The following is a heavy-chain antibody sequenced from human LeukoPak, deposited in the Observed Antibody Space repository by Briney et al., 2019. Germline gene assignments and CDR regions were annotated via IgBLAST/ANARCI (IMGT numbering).Heavy chain of an antibody. Sequence: PGGSLRLSCAASGFTFTNYGMHWVRQAPGKGLEWVALISYDGSDKNYADSVKGRFTISRDNSKNTLYMQMNSLRAEDTAVYYCAKGIDSSGYWADYWDQGTLVTVSS. D-gene: IGHD3-22*01. J-gene: IGHJ4*02. CDR1: GFTFTNYG. CDR3: AKGIDSSGYWADY. CDR2: ISYDGSDK. V-gene: IGHV3-30*18.